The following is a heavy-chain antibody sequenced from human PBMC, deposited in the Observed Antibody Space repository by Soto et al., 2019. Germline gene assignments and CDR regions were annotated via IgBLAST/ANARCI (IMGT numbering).Heavy chain of an antibody. CDR3: ARDVSQSHYYDSSGYPPEYYGMDV. V-gene: IGHV4-31*03. Sequence: LSLTCTVSGGSISSGGYYWSWIRQHPGKGLEWIGYIYYSGSTYYNPSLKSRVTISVDTSKNQFSLKLSSVTAADTAVYYCARDVSQSHYYDSSGYPPEYYGMDVWGQGTTVTVSS. J-gene: IGHJ6*02. CDR2: IYYSGST. CDR1: GGSISSGGYY. D-gene: IGHD3-22*01.